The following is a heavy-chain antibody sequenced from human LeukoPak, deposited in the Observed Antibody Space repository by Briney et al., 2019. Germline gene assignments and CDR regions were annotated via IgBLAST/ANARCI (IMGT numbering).Heavy chain of an antibody. J-gene: IGHJ6*04. CDR2: ISDAGEIT. CDR3: AKKGLMGPTTPYYMDV. D-gene: IGHD1-26*01. Sequence: GGSLRLSCAASGFAFNNFAMSWVRQAPGKGLQWVSFISDAGEITFYAESVKDRFIISRDNSKNTVSLQMNSLRDEDTAIYYCAKKGLMGPTTPYYMDVWAEGPWSPSPQ. CDR1: GFAFNNFA. V-gene: IGHV3-23*01.